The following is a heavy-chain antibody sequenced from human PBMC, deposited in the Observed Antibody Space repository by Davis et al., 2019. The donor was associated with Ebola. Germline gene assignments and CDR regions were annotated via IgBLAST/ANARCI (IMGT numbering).Heavy chain of an antibody. CDR1: GYSFNSYN. CDR2: ISAYNGHT. V-gene: IGHV1-18*01. Sequence: ASVKVSCKASGYSFNSYNINWVRQAAGQGLEWMAWISAYNGHTNYAQKFQGRLTLTTDTSTSTVYMELRSLTSDDTAEYYCARGRNGGWDFDYWGQGTRVTVSS. D-gene: IGHD6-19*01. CDR3: ARGRNGGWDFDY. J-gene: IGHJ4*02.